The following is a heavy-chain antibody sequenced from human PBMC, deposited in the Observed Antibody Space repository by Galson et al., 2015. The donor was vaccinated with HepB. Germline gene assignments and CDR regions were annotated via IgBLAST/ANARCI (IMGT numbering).Heavy chain of an antibody. D-gene: IGHD5-12*01. V-gene: IGHV1-69*13. CDR3: ARQYDGSGYYSY. J-gene: IGHJ4*02. CDR1: GVTFSKYA. CDR2: IMPLFGSA. Sequence: SVKVSCKASGVTFSKYAISWLRQAPGQGLEWMGGIMPLFGSANYAQKLQGRVTITADGPTSTTYMELRSLRSEDTALYYCARQYDGSGYYSYWGQGTLVTVSS.